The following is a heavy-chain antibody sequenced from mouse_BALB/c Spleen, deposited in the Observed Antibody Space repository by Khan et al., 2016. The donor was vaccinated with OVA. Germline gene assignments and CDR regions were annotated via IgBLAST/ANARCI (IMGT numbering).Heavy chain of an antibody. D-gene: IGHD1-1*01. J-gene: IGHJ4*01. Sequence: DLVKPGASVKLSCKASGYTFTSYWINWIKQRPGQGLEWIGRISPGSGTPYYNEMFKGKATLTVDNSSSTAYIQLSSLSSEDSAVYFCARENYYGSSHYAMDYWGQGTSVTVSS. CDR1: GYTFTSYW. V-gene: IGHV1S41*01. CDR3: ARENYYGSSHYAMDY. CDR2: ISPGSGTP.